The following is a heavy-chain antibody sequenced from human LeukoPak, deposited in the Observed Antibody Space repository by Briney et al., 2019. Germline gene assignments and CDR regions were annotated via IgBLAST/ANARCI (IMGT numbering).Heavy chain of an antibody. V-gene: IGHV1-69*05. J-gene: IGHJ4*02. D-gene: IGHD5-18*01. CDR3: ASSSLRGYSYGPKVY. Sequence: SVKVSCKASGGTFSSYAISWVRQAPGQGLEWMGGIIPIFGTANYAQKFQGRVTITTEESTSTAYMELSSLRSEDTAVYYCASSSLRGYSYGPKVYWGQGTLVTVSS. CDR1: GGTFSSYA. CDR2: IIPIFGTA.